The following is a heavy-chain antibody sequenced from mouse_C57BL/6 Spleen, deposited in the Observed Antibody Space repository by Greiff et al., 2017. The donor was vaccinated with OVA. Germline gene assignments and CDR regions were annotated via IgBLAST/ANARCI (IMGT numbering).Heavy chain of an antibody. V-gene: IGHV3-6*01. CDR2: ISYDGSN. J-gene: IGHJ2*01. D-gene: IGHD4-1*01. CDR3: ARTGPFDD. CDR1: GYSITSGYY. Sequence: EESGPGLVKPSQSLSLTCSVTGYSITSGYYWNWIRQFPGNKLEWMGYISYDGSNNYNPSLKNRISITRDTSKNQFFLKLNSVTTEDTATYYCARTGPFDDWGQGTTLTVSS.